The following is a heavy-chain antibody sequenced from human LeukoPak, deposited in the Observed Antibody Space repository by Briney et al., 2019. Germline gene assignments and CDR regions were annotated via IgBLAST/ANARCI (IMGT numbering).Heavy chain of an antibody. CDR3: ARDPNWGSGY. Sequence: GGSLRLSCAASGFTFSSYSMNWVRQAPGKGLEWVSSISSGSTYMYYADSVKGRFTISRDDSKNTLYLQMNSLRAEDTAVYYCARDPNWGSGYWGQGTLVTVSS. CDR2: ISSGSTYM. D-gene: IGHD7-27*01. CDR1: GFTFSSYS. J-gene: IGHJ4*02. V-gene: IGHV3-21*04.